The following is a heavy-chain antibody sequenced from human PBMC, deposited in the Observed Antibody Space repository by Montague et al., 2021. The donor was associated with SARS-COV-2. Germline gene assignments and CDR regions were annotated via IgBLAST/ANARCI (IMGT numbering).Heavy chain of an antibody. CDR2: TYYRSKWHN. V-gene: IGHV6-1*01. CDR3: TSGREGNYNVMDV. CDR1: GDSVSSNSAT. J-gene: IGHJ6*02. D-gene: IGHD1-1*01. Sequence: CAISGDSVSSNSATWNWDRQSPSRGVERLGRTYYRSKWHNDYAVXVRRRVTNNPDTSKNQLSLQLNSVTTKDTDIYYCTSGREGNYNVMDVWGQGTTVTVSS.